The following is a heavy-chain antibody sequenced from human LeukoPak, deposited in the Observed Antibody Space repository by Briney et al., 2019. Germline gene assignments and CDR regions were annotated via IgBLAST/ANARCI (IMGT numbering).Heavy chain of an antibody. CDR3: ARDPFSGYYGSAPDY. J-gene: IGHJ4*02. D-gene: IGHD3-10*01. CDR2: INPNSGGT. Sequence: ASVKVSCKTSGYTFTDYYMHWVRQAPGQGLEWMGWINPNSGGTKYAQKFQGRVTMTRDTSISTAYMELSRLRSDDTAVYYCARDPFSGYYGSAPDYWGQGTLVTVSS. V-gene: IGHV1-2*02. CDR1: GYTFTDYY.